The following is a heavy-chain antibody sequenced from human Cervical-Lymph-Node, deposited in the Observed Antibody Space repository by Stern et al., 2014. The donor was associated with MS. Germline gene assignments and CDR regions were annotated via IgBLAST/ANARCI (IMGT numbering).Heavy chain of an antibody. CDR3: AREVAGHRLGMMDV. V-gene: IGHV1-46*01. Sequence: QVQLVQSGAEVKTPGASVKFSCKASGYPFTRYYMHWVRQAPGQGLEWMGIMNLSGGSTSYAQKFQGRVTMTRDTSTSTVYMELSSLRSEDTAVYYCAREVAGHRLGMMDVWGQGTSVTVSS. J-gene: IGHJ6*02. CDR1: GYPFTRYY. D-gene: IGHD6-19*01. CDR2: MNLSGGST.